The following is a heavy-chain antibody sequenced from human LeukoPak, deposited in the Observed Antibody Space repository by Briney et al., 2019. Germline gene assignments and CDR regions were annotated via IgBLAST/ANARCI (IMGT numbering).Heavy chain of an antibody. J-gene: IGHJ4*02. CDR1: GFTFDDYA. CDR2: ISSSRSII. Sequence: PGRSLRLSCAASGFTFDDYAMHWVRQAPGKGLEWVSYISSSRSIIYYADSVKGRFTISRDNAKNSLYLQMNSLRAEDTAVYYCARGRIVAGVRYWGQGTLVTVSS. CDR3: ARGRIVAGVRY. V-gene: IGHV3-48*04. D-gene: IGHD3-22*01.